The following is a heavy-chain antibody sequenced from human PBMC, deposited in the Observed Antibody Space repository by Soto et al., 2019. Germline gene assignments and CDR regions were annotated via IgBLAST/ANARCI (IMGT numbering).Heavy chain of an antibody. J-gene: IGHJ6*02. Sequence: GGSLRLSCAASGFTFSSYSMNWVRQAPGKGLEWVSYISSSSSYIYYADSVKGRFTISRDNAKNSLYLQMNSLRAEDTAVYYCAREGLLAARPPPHYGMDVSGQGTTVTGSS. CDR3: AREGLLAARPPPHYGMDV. CDR1: GFTFSSYS. V-gene: IGHV3-21*05. D-gene: IGHD6-6*01. CDR2: ISSSSSYI.